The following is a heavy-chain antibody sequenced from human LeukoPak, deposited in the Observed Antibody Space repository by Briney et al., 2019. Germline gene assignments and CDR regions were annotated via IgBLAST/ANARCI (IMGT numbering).Heavy chain of an antibody. CDR3: AKDGSSGWTPYYFDY. Sequence: GGSLRLSCAASGFTFSSYGMHWARQAPGKGLEWVAVISYDGSNKYYADSVKGRFTISRDNSKNTLYLQMNSLRAEDTAVYYCAKDGSSGWTPYYFDYWGQGTLVTVSS. D-gene: IGHD6-19*01. CDR2: ISYDGSNK. V-gene: IGHV3-30*18. J-gene: IGHJ4*02. CDR1: GFTFSSYG.